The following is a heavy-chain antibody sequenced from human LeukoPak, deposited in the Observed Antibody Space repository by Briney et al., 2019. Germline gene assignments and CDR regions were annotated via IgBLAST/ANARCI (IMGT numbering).Heavy chain of an antibody. CDR3: ARDGYNYYEGPRHDY. Sequence: SETLSLTCTVSGGSISSSSYYWGWIRQPPGKGLEWIGSIYYSGSTYYNPSLKSRVTISVDTSKNQFSLKLSSVTAEDTAVYYCARDGYNYYEGPRHDYWGQGTLVTVSS. J-gene: IGHJ4*02. CDR2: IYYSGST. D-gene: IGHD5-24*01. V-gene: IGHV4-39*07. CDR1: GGSISSSSYY.